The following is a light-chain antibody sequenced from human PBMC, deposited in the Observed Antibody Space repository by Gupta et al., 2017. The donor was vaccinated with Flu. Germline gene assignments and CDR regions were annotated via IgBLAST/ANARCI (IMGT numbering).Light chain of an antibody. CDR3: QVWDFSSHHYV. CDR2: ADS. V-gene: IGLV3-21*02. Sequence: SYVLTQPPSVSVAPGQTATITCGGKNIGSKSVHWYQQKPGQAPVLVVYADSVRPPGIPERFSGSNSGNTATLTVIRVEAGDEADYYCQVWDFSSHHYVFGTGTKVTVL. J-gene: IGLJ1*01. CDR1: NIGSKS.